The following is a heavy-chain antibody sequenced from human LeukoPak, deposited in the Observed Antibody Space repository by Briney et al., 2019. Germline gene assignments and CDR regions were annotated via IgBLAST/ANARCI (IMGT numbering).Heavy chain of an antibody. D-gene: IGHD3-22*01. CDR3: ARESNYDSSGYYLDC. Sequence: PSETLSLTCTVSGGSINSGGYYWSWIRQPPGKGLEWIGEIYHSGSTNYNPSLKSRVTISVDKSKNQFSLRLTSVTAADTAVYYCARESNYDSSGYYLDCWGQGTLVTVSS. V-gene: IGHV4-30-2*01. CDR2: IYHSGST. CDR1: GGSINSGGYY. J-gene: IGHJ4*02.